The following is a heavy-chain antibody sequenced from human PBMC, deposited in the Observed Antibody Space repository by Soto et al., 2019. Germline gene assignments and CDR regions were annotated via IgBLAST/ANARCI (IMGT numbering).Heavy chain of an antibody. Sequence: GASVKVSCKVSGYTLRELSLHWVRQAPGKGLEWVAGYGPAKDETLYAQTVKGRITVTEDTSAVTAYMELRGLTFDDSAVYYCATGDQLSAEVTGISFSFWGQGTRVTV. J-gene: IGHJ4*02. CDR3: ATGDQLSAEVTGISFSF. CDR2: YGPAKDET. CDR1: GYTLRELS. V-gene: IGHV1-24*01. D-gene: IGHD2-21*02.